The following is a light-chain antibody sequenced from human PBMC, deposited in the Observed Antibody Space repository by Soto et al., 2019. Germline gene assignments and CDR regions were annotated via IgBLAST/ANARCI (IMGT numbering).Light chain of an antibody. Sequence: SVLAQSPGTLSLSPGERATLSRRASHTISSSYLAWYQQKPGQAPRLLMYGISRRATGIPDRFSGSGSGTDFTLTITRLEPEDFAVYYCQQYVTSSPRTFGQGTKVDIK. CDR2: GIS. J-gene: IGKJ1*01. V-gene: IGKV3-20*01. CDR1: HTISSSY. CDR3: QQYVTSSPRT.